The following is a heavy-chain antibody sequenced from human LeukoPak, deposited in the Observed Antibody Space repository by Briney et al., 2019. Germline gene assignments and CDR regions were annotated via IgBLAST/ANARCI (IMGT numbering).Heavy chain of an antibody. Sequence: PGGSLRLSCAASGFTFSSYAMSWVRQAPGKGLEWVSAISGSGGSTYYADSVKGRFTISRDNSKNTLYLQMNSLRAEDTAVYYCAKLPRWFGELDETKFDYWGQGTLVTVSS. CDR3: AKLPRWFGELDETKFDY. CDR1: GFTFSSYA. V-gene: IGHV3-23*01. CDR2: ISGSGGST. D-gene: IGHD3-10*01. J-gene: IGHJ4*02.